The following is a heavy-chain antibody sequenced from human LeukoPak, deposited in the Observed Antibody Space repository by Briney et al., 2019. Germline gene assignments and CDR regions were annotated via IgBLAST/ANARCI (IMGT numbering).Heavy chain of an antibody. V-gene: IGHV4-31*03. CDR3: ARWDSGSYFLDY. CDR2: VYYSGST. CDR1: GGSISSGGYY. J-gene: IGHJ4*02. Sequence: SSETLSLTCTVSGGSISSGGYYWSWIRQHPGKGLEWIGYVYYSGSTYYNPSLKSRVTISVDTSKNQFSLKLSSVTAADTAVYYCARWDSGSYFLDYWGQGTLVTVSS. D-gene: IGHD1-26*01.